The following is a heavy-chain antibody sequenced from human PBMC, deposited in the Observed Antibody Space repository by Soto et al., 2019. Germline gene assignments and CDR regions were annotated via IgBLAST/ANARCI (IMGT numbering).Heavy chain of an antibody. CDR3: ARDHSYGSGSYYDLSYAYGMDV. CDR2: IYYSGST. J-gene: IGHJ6*02. CDR1: GGSISSCGYC. V-gene: IGHV4-31*03. D-gene: IGHD3-10*01. Sequence: MLSLTCTVAGGSISSCGYCWSWNRHHPVKGLECIGYIYYSGSTYYNPSLKSRVTISVDTSKNQFSLKLSSVTAADTAVYYCARDHSYGSGSYYDLSYAYGMDVWGQGTTVTVSS.